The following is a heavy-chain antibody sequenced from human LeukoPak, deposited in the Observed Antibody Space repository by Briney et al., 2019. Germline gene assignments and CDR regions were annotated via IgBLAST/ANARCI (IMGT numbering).Heavy chain of an antibody. V-gene: IGHV4-59*12. Sequence: PSGTLSLTCTVSGGSISSYYWSWIRQPPGKGLQWIGYIYYSGSTNYNPSLKSRVTISVDTSKNQFSLKLSSVTAADTAVYYCAREMATAERFFDYWGQGTLVTVSS. J-gene: IGHJ4*02. CDR2: IYYSGST. D-gene: IGHD5-24*01. CDR3: AREMATAERFFDY. CDR1: GGSISSYY.